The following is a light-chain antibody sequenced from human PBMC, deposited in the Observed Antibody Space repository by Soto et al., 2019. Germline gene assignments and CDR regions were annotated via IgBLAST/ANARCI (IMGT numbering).Light chain of an antibody. J-gene: IGLJ1*01. Sequence: QSALTQPASVSGSPGQSITISCTGTSSDIGYYNYVSWYQQHPGKAPKLMIYDVSNRPSGVSNRFSGSKSANTASLTISGLQAEDEADYHCSSYTTSSTAVFGTGTKVTVL. V-gene: IGLV2-14*03. CDR3: SSYTTSSTAV. CDR2: DVS. CDR1: SSDIGYYNY.